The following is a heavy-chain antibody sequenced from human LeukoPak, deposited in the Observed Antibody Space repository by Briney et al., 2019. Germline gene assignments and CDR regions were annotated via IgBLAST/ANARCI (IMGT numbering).Heavy chain of an antibody. D-gene: IGHD5-24*01. Sequence: GGSLRLSCAASGFTFSSYSMNWVRQAPGKGLEWVSSISSSSSYIYYADSVKGRFTISRDNAKNSLYLQMNSLRAEDTAVYYCARDRDGYKYEGDWFDPWGQGTLVTVSS. CDR3: ARDRDGYKYEGDWFDP. CDR1: GFTFSSYS. CDR2: ISSSSSYI. J-gene: IGHJ5*02. V-gene: IGHV3-21*01.